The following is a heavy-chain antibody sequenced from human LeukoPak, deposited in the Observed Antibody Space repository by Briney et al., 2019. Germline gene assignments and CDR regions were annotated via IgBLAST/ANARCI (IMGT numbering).Heavy chain of an antibody. CDR1: GGSISSGGYY. Sequence: SETLSLTCTVSGGSISSGGYYWSWIRQPPGKGLEWIGYIYHSGSTYYNPSLKSRVTISVDRSKNQFSLKLSSVTAADTAVYYCARSAQPLLFFDYWGQGTLVTVSS. D-gene: IGHD2-21*02. CDR2: IYHSGST. CDR3: ARSAQPLLFFDY. V-gene: IGHV4-30-2*01. J-gene: IGHJ4*02.